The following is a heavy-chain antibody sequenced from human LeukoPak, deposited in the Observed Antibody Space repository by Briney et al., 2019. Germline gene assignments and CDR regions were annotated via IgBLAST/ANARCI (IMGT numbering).Heavy chain of an antibody. Sequence: PGGSLRLSCAASGFTFSDYYMSWIRQAPGKGLEWVSYISSSGSTIYYADSVKGRFTISRDNAKNSLYLQMNSLRAEDTAVYYCATRDSDGHIAAAGSVDYWGQGTLVTVSS. V-gene: IGHV3-11*04. CDR2: ISSSGSTI. J-gene: IGHJ4*02. CDR3: ATRDSDGHIAAAGSVDY. CDR1: GFTFSDYY. D-gene: IGHD6-13*01.